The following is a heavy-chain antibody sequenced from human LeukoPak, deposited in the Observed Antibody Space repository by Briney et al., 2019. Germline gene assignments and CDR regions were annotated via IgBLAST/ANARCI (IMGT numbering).Heavy chain of an antibody. CDR1: GGSFSGFY. J-gene: IGHJ4*02. CDR3: ARGVYIAAAQYAY. D-gene: IGHD6-13*01. Sequence: SETLSLTCAVYGGSFSGFYWTWIRQPPGKGLEWIGYIYYSGTTNYNPSLKSRVTISVDTSKNQFSLKLSSVTAADTAVYYCARGVYIAAAQYAYWGQGTLVTVSS. CDR2: IYYSGTT. V-gene: IGHV4-59*01.